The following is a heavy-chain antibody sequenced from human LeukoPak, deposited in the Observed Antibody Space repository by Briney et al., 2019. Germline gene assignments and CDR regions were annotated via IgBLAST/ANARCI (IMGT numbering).Heavy chain of an antibody. CDR3: ARDLLWIRSSYCSSTSCYRHLFDP. J-gene: IGHJ5*02. Sequence: GGSLRLSCAASGFTFSSYAMLWVRQAPGKGLAWVAVISYDGSNKYYADSVKGRFTISRDNSKNTLYLQMNSLRAEDTAVYYCARDLLWIRSSYCSSTSCYRHLFDPWGQGTLVTVSS. CDR1: GFTFSSYA. D-gene: IGHD2-2*01. V-gene: IGHV3-30*01. CDR2: ISYDGSNK.